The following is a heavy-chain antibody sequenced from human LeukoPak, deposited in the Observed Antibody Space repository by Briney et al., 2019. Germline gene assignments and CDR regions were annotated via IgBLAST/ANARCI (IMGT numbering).Heavy chain of an antibody. D-gene: IGHD3-3*01. CDR3: AKAPPKGYDFWSGYSHFDY. V-gene: IGHV3-23*01. Sequence: PGASLRLSCAASGFTFSSYAMSWVRQAPGKGLEWVSAISGSGGSTYYADSVKGRFTISRDNSKNTLYLQMSSLRAEDTAVYYCAKAPPKGYDFWSGYSHFDYWGQGTLVTVSS. CDR1: GFTFSSYA. CDR2: ISGSGGST. J-gene: IGHJ4*02.